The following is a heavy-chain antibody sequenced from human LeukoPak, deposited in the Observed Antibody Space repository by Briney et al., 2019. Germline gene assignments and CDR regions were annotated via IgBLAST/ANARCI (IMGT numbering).Heavy chain of an antibody. CDR1: QFNFNKFG. V-gene: IGHV3-23*01. CDR2: ISGNGGST. J-gene: IGHJ3*02. CDR3: AKDPNSDYIGTFDI. D-gene: IGHD4-11*01. Sequence: PGGSLRLSCATSQFNFNKFGTTWVRQAPGKGLEWVSSISGNGGSTQYADSVQGRFAISRDNSKNTLYLQMNSLRAEDTAVYYCAKDPNSDYIGTFDIWGQGTMVTVSS.